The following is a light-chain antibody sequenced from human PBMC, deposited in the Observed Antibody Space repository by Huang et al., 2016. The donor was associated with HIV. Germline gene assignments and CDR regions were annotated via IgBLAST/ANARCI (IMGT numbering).Light chain of an antibody. Sequence: EIVLTQSPGTLSLSPGQRLTLSCRASQTVSNEYLAWYPQKPGQSPRLLLYAASTRAAGIPDRFSGSGSATDFILTISRLEPEDSAVYYCQQYALSPWTFGHGTKVEI. CDR3: QQYALSPWT. CDR1: QTVSNEY. CDR2: AAS. J-gene: IGKJ1*01. V-gene: IGKV3-20*01.